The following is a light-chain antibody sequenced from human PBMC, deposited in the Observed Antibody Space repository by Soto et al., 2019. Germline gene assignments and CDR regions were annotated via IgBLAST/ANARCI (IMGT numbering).Light chain of an antibody. Sequence: DIQMIQSPSSLSASVGDRVTITCRASQSISGYLNWYEQRPGKAPKLLIYDAVNLQSGVPSRFSGSGSGTDFTLTISSLQAEDCATYYCQQTYSTLPTFGQGTKVEIK. V-gene: IGKV1-39*01. CDR3: QQTYSTLPT. CDR2: DAV. CDR1: QSISGY. J-gene: IGKJ1*01.